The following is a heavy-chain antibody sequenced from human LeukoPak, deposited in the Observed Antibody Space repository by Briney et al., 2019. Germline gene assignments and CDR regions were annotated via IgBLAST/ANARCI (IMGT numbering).Heavy chain of an antibody. J-gene: IGHJ4*02. CDR3: ARGQTMIVVVISY. CDR2: ISSSSSTI. Sequence: GGSLRLSCAASGFTFSSYSMNWVRQAPGKGLEWVSYISSSSSTIYYADSVKGRFTISRDNAKNSLYLQMNSLRAEDTAVYYCARGQTMIVVVISYWGQGTLVTVSS. V-gene: IGHV3-48*04. CDR1: GFTFSSYS. D-gene: IGHD3-22*01.